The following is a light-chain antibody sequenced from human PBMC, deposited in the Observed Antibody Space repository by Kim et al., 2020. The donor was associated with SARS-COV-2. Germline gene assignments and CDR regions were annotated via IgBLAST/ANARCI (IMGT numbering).Light chain of an antibody. J-gene: IGKJ2*01. CDR2: AAS. Sequence: ASAGDRVTIACRASQGISSYLAWFHQKPANDPKLLIYAASSLRSGVPSRFSGSGSGTAFSLIISSLQPEDFAAYYCQQLNSYPMYTFGQGTKLEI. CDR3: QQLNSYPMYT. V-gene: IGKV1-9*01. CDR1: QGISSY.